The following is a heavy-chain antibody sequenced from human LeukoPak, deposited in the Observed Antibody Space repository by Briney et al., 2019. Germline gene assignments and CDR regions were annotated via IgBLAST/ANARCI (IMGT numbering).Heavy chain of an antibody. CDR1: GGSISSYY. Sequence: SETLSLTCTVSGGSISSYYWSWIRQPPGKGLEWIGYIYYSGSTNYNPSLKSRVTISADTSKNQFSLKLSSVTAADTAVYYCARLQRLTLEFDYWGQGTLVTVSS. CDR2: IYYSGST. D-gene: IGHD1-1*01. V-gene: IGHV4-59*08. J-gene: IGHJ4*02. CDR3: ARLQRLTLEFDY.